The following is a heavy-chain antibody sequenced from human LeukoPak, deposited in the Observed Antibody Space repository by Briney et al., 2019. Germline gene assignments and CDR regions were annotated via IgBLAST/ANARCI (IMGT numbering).Heavy chain of an antibody. CDR3: ARESSSGWYPYYYYYMDV. J-gene: IGHJ6*03. CDR1: GFTFSSYW. V-gene: IGHV3-7*01. Sequence: GGSLRLSCAASGFTFSSYWMSWARQAPGKGLEWVANIKQDGSEKYYVDSVKGRFTISRDNAKNSLYLQMNSLRAEDTAVYYCARESSSGWYPYYYYYMDVWGKGTTVTVSS. D-gene: IGHD6-19*01. CDR2: IKQDGSEK.